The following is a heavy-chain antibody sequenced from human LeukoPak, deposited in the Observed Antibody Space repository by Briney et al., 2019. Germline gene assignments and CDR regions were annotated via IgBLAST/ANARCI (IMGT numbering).Heavy chain of an antibody. Sequence: SETLSLTCTVSGGSISTYYWSWIRQPPGKGLEWIGEINQSGSTNYNPSLKSRVTISVDTSKNQFSLKLSSVTAADTAVYYCARVRCSSTSCFYYYYYYMDVWGKGTTVTVSS. CDR1: GGSISTYY. D-gene: IGHD2-2*01. CDR3: ARVRCSSTSCFYYYYYYMDV. V-gene: IGHV4-59*08. CDR2: INQSGST. J-gene: IGHJ6*03.